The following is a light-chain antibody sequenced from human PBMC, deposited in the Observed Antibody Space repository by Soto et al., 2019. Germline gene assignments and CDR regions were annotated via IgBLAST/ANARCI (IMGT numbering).Light chain of an antibody. CDR2: DAS. CDR3: QHRANWPIT. V-gene: IGKV3-11*01. CDR1: QSVRGH. Sequence: EIVLTQSPATLSLSPAERATPSCRASQSVRGHLVWYQQKPGQVPRLLIYDASNRAAGIPARFSGSGSGTDFTLTISSLEPEDFAVYYCQHRANWPITFGGGTKVEI. J-gene: IGKJ4*01.